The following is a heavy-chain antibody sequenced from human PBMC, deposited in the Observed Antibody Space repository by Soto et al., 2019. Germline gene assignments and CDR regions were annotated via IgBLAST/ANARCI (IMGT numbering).Heavy chain of an antibody. J-gene: IGHJ4*02. D-gene: IGHD4-17*01. Sequence: QVQLVESGGGVVQPGRSLRLSCAASGFTFSSYCMHWVRQAPGKGLEWVAVISYDGSNKYYADSVKGRFTISRDNSKNKLYLQMNSLRAEDTAVYYCANGLPDYWGQGTLVTVSS. CDR1: GFTFSSYC. V-gene: IGHV3-30*18. CDR2: ISYDGSNK. CDR3: ANGLPDY.